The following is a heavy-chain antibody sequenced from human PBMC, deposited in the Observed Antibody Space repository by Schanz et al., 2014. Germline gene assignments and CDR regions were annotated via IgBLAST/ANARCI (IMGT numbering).Heavy chain of an antibody. D-gene: IGHD3-9*01. CDR3: AKVDRTRYYAMDV. CDR1: GYTFAGHA. J-gene: IGHJ6*02. CDR2: IHTGSGNT. V-gene: IGHV1-3*04. Sequence: QVQLVQSGAEVKKPGASVKVSCQASGYTFAGHAVHWVRQAPGQGPEWVGWIHTGSGNTKYSQKFQGRVTMTRDTSTSTVYMELSSLRSEDTAVYYCAKVDRTRYYAMDVWGQGTTVTVSS.